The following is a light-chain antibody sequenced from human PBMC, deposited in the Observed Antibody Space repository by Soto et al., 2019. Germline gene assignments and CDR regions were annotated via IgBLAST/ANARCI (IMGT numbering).Light chain of an antibody. Sequence: QAVVTQPPSASGTPGQRVTISCSGSSSNIGSHTVNWYQQLPGTAPKLLLYTDNQRPSGVPDRFSGSKSGTSASLAISGLQSEDEADYYYSSYAGSSNVFGTGTKLTVL. CDR3: SSYAGSSNV. V-gene: IGLV1-44*01. CDR1: SSNIGSHT. CDR2: TDN. J-gene: IGLJ1*01.